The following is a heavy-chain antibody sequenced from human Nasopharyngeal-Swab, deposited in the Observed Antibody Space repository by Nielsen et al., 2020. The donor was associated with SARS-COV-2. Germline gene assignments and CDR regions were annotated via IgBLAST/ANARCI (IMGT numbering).Heavy chain of an antibody. D-gene: IGHD2-21*02. J-gene: IGHJ5*02. V-gene: IGHV3-73*01. CDR3: KGGDSGGFGS. CDR2: IRSIRDNYQT. CDR1: GVTFSVSN. Sequence: GGSLRLSCAVSGVTFSVSNIHWVRQASGKGLEWIARIRSIRDNYQTAYAASVEGRFTISRDDSDNMAYLQMNSLKIEDTAVYYCKGGDSGGFGSWGQETLVTVSS.